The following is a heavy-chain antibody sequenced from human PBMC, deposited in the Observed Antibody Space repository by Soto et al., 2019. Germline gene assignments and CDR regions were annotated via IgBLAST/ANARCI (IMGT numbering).Heavy chain of an antibody. CDR2: ISAYNDNT. J-gene: IGHJ6*02. Sequence: QVQLLQSGAEVKKPGASVKVSCKTSGYSFTRYGISWVRQAPGQGLEWMGWISAYNDNTKYAQTFRGRVSMITDTSTSTAYMELRSLTSDDTAVYYCAREGYCSSGSCALYSHDYFGMDVWGQGTTVTVSS. D-gene: IGHD2-15*01. V-gene: IGHV1-18*01. CDR1: GYSFTRYG. CDR3: AREGYCSSGSCALYSHDYFGMDV.